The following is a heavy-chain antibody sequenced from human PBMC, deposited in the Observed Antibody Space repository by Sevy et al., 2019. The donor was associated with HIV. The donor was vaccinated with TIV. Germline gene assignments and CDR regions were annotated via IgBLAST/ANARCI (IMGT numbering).Heavy chain of an antibody. V-gene: IGHV4-59*08. J-gene: IGHJ6*03. CDR2: IYYSGST. Sequence: SETLSLTCTVSGGSINSYYWSWIRQPPGKGLEWIGYIYYSGSTNYNPSLKSRVTISVDTSKNQFSLKLSSVTAADTAVYYCARRAYGIAAYMDVWGKGTTVTVSS. D-gene: IGHD6-6*01. CDR3: ARRAYGIAAYMDV. CDR1: GGSINSYY.